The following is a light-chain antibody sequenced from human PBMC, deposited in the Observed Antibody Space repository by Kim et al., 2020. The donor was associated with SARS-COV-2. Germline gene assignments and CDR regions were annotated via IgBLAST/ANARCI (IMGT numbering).Light chain of an antibody. J-gene: IGKJ2*01. CDR3: QQYYTTPPYT. Sequence: ATINCKSSQSILYSSNNRNYLAWYQQKPGQPPKLLIYWASTRESGVPDRFSGSGSGKDFTLTISSLQAEDVAVYYCQQYYTTPPYTFGQGTKLEI. CDR2: WAS. V-gene: IGKV4-1*01. CDR1: QSILYSSNNRNY.